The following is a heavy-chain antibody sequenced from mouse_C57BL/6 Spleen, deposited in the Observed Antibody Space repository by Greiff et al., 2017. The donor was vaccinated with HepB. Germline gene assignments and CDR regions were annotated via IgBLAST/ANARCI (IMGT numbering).Heavy chain of an antibody. V-gene: IGHV5-4*03. J-gene: IGHJ2*01. Sequence: EVKLMESGGGLVKPGGSLKLSCAASGFTFSSYAMSWVRQTPEKRLEWVATISDGGSYTYYPDNVKGRFTISRDNAKNNLYLQMRHLKSEDTAMYYCARGGILTGHFDYWGQGTTLTVSS. CDR2: ISDGGSYT. D-gene: IGHD4-1*01. CDR1: GFTFSSYA. CDR3: ARGGILTGHFDY.